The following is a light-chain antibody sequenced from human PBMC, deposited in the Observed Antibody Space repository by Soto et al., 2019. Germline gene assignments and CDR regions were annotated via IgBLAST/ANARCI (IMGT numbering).Light chain of an antibody. CDR3: HSRA. CDR1: QTISSW. J-gene: IGKJ5*01. CDR2: KAS. V-gene: IGKV1-5*03. Sequence: DIQMTQSPSTLSGSVGDRFTITCRASQTISSWLAWYQQKPGKAPKLLIYKASTLKSGVPSRFSGSGSGTEFTLTISSLQPDDFATYYCHSRAFGQGTRLEIK.